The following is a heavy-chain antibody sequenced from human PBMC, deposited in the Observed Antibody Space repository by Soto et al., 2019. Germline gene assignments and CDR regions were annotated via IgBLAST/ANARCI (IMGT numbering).Heavy chain of an antibody. J-gene: IGHJ5*02. D-gene: IGHD3-10*01. Sequence: KTSETLSLTCTVSGGSMRSYYWSWIRQPPGKGLEWIGYIYYSGSTIYNPSLKSRVTISVDTSKNQFSLKLSSVTAADTAVYYCARYGSGSSVWFDPWGQGTLVTVSS. CDR1: GGSMRSYY. CDR2: IYYSGST. V-gene: IGHV4-59*01. CDR3: ARYGSGSSVWFDP.